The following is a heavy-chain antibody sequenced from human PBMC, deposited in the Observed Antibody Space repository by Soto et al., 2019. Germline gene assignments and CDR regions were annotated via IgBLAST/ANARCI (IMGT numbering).Heavy chain of an antibody. J-gene: IGHJ4*02. CDR1: GFTFSSYA. D-gene: IGHD4-17*01. Sequence: QVQLVESGGGVVQPGRSLRLSCAASGFTFSSYAMHWVRQAPGKGLEWVAVISYDGSNKYYADSVKGRFTISRDNSKNTLYLQMNSLRAEDTAVYYCARARAVTIGGDYADWGQGTLVTVSS. CDR3: ARARAVTIGGDYAD. CDR2: ISYDGSNK. V-gene: IGHV3-30-3*01.